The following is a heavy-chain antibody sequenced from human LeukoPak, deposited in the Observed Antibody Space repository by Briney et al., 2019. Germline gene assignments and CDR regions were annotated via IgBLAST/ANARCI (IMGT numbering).Heavy chain of an antibody. CDR3: ARMVLRYFDWLLDYYGMDV. J-gene: IGHJ6*02. Sequence: ASVKVSCKASGYTFTSYGISWVRQAPGQGLEWMGWISAYNGNTNYARKLQGRVTMTTDTSTSTAYMELRSLRSDDTAVYYCARMVLRYFDWLLDYYGMDVWGQGTTVTVSS. CDR2: ISAYNGNT. V-gene: IGHV1-18*01. CDR1: GYTFTSYG. D-gene: IGHD3-9*01.